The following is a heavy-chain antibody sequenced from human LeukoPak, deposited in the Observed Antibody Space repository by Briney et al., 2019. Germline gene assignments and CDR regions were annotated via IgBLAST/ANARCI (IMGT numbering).Heavy chain of an antibody. J-gene: IGHJ5*02. CDR2: ISSSSSTI. Sequence: GGSLRLSCAASGFTFSSYAMSWVRQAPGKGLEWVSYISSSSSTIYYADSVKGRFTISRDNAKNSLYLQMNSLRAEDTAVYYCARDYDILTGYPSWFDPWGQGTLVTVSS. D-gene: IGHD3-9*01. V-gene: IGHV3-48*04. CDR1: GFTFSSYA. CDR3: ARDYDILTGYPSWFDP.